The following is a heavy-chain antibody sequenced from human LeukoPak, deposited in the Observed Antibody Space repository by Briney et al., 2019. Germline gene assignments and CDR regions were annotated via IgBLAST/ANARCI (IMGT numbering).Heavy chain of an antibody. J-gene: IGHJ6*02. D-gene: IGHD1-1*01. Sequence: PGGSLRLSCAASGFTFSSYAMSWVRQAPGKGLDWVSAISASGGSTSYADSVKGRFTISRDNSKNSLYLQMNSLRDEDTAVYYCRGTLYEMDVWGQGTTVTVSS. CDR2: ISASGGST. V-gene: IGHV3-23*01. CDR1: GFTFSSYA. CDR3: RGTLYEMDV.